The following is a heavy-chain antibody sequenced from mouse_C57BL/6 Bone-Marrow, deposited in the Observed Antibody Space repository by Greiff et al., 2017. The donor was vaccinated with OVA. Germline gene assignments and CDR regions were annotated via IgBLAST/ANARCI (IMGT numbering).Heavy chain of an antibody. J-gene: IGHJ1*03. CDR2: INPYNGGT. V-gene: IGHV1-19*01. D-gene: IGHD1-1*01. Sequence: VQLQQSGPVLVKPGASVKMSCKASGYTFTDYYMNWVKQSHGKSLEWIGVINPYNGGTSYKQKFKGKATLTVDKSASTAYMELNSLTSEDSAVYYCARHGSSPYWYFDVWGTGTTVTVSS. CDR1: GYTFTDYY. CDR3: ARHGSSPYWYFDV.